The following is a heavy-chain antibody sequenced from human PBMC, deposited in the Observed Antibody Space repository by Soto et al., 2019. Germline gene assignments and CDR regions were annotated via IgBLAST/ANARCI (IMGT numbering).Heavy chain of an antibody. CDR2: TYYRSKWYN. J-gene: IGHJ5*02. CDR1: GDSVSSNSAA. Sequence: SQTLSLTCAISGDSVSSNSAAWNWIRQSPSRGLEWLGRTYYRSKWYNDYAVSVKSRITINPDTSKNQFSLQLNSVTPEDTAVYYCERGADSIRFLEWHGYDPWGEGTLVTVSS. D-gene: IGHD3-3*01. V-gene: IGHV6-1*01. CDR3: ERGADSIRFLEWHGYDP.